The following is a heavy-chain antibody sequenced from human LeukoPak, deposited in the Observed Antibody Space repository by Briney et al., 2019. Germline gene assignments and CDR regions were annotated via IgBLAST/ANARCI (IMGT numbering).Heavy chain of an antibody. CDR2: INHSGST. D-gene: IGHD3-22*01. CDR3: ARTYSSGYAIYYYYYMDV. V-gene: IGHV4-34*01. J-gene: IGHJ6*03. CDR1: GGSFSGYY. Sequence: SETLSLTCAVYGGSFSGYYWSWIRQPPGKGLEWIGEINHSGSTNYNPSLKSRVTISVDTSKNQFSLKLSSVTAADTAVYYCARTYSSGYAIYYYYYMDVWGKGTTVTISS.